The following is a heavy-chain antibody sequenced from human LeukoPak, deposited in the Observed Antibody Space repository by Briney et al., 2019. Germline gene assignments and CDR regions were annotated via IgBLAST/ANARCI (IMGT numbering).Heavy chain of an antibody. D-gene: IGHD5/OR15-5a*01. J-gene: IGHJ4*02. CDR1: GASISTYY. Sequence: SETLSLTCTVSGASISTYYWSWIRQPAGKGLEWIGRISASGSTNYNPSLKSRIAMSVDTSKNQFSLNLTSVTAADTAMYYCVQDGPLRSDYWGQGTLVTVSS. CDR2: ISASGST. CDR3: VQDGPLRSDY. V-gene: IGHV4-4*07.